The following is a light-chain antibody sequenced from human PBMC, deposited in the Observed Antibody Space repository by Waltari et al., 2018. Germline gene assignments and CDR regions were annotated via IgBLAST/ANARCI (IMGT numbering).Light chain of an antibody. V-gene: IGKV1-5*03. CDR3: QQYDTFMWT. CDR1: QSISGW. CDR2: KAS. Sequence: DIQMTQSPSTLSASVGDRVTITCRASQSISGWLAWYQQKPGKAPKLLIYKASTLESGVPSRFSGSGSGPEFTLTINSLQPDDFATYYCQQYDTFMWTFGQGTKVDI. J-gene: IGKJ1*01.